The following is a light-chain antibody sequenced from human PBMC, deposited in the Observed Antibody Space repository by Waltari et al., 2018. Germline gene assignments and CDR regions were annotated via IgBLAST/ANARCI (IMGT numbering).Light chain of an antibody. CDR2: YDD. J-gene: IGLJ2*01. CDR1: SSNIRTNA. V-gene: IGLV1-36*01. Sequence: QSVLTQPPSVSEAPTPRVPIPCSCSSSNIRTNAVTSYQQLPGKAPKLLIYYDDLLPSGVSDRFSGSKSGTSASLAISGLQSEDEADYYCAAWDDSLSGQVFGGGTKLTVL. CDR3: AAWDDSLSGQV.